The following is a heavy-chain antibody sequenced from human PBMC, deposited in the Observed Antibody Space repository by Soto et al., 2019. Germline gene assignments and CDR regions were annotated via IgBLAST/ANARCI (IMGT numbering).Heavy chain of an antibody. Sequence: GGSLRLSCAGSGFTFSSYAMSWVRQAPGKGLEWVSAITGSGGSTYYADSVKGRFTISRDNSKNTLYLQMNSLRAEDTAVYYCAKDHESDYYYYMDVWGEGTTVTVSS. J-gene: IGHJ6*03. CDR2: ITGSGGST. CDR3: AKDHESDYYYYMDV. V-gene: IGHV3-23*01. CDR1: GFTFSSYA.